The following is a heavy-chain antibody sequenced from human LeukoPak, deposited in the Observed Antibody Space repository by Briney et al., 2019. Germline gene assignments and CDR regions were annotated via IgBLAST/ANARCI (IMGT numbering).Heavy chain of an antibody. CDR3: AKFSSHSYYYDSSGYYYFDY. Sequence: GGSLRLSCAASGFTFSSYAMSWVRQAPGKGLEWVSAISGSGGSTYYADSVKGRFTISRDNSKNTLYLQMNSLRAEDTAVYYCAKFSSHSYYYDSSGYYYFDYWGQGTLVTVSS. CDR1: GFTFSSYA. CDR2: ISGSGGST. D-gene: IGHD3-22*01. V-gene: IGHV3-23*01. J-gene: IGHJ4*02.